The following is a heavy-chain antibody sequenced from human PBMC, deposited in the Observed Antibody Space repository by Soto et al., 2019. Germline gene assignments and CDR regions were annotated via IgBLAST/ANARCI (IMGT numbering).Heavy chain of an antibody. J-gene: IGHJ4*02. CDR3: ARDWSQKREYYFAY. D-gene: IGHD3-3*01. CDR1: GYTFTGYY. Sequence: ASVKVSCKASGYTFTGYYMHWVRQAPGQGLEWMGWINPNSGGTNYAQKFQGWVTMTRDTSISTAYMELSRLRSDDTAVYYCARDWSQKREYYFAYWGKGTLVTVSS. V-gene: IGHV1-2*04. CDR2: INPNSGGT.